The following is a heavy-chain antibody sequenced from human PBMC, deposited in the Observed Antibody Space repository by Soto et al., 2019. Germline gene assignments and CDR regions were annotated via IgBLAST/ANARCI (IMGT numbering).Heavy chain of an antibody. V-gene: IGHV4-34*01. CDR3: ARGGITLAWNYYYYGMDV. D-gene: IGHD3-10*01. Sequence: SETLSLTCGVSGGSLSGHYWSWIRQPPGKGLEWIGEITPIGSTTYNPSLKSRLSISLDMSKNQFSLNLTSVSAADTAVYYCARGGITLAWNYYYYGMDVWGQGTTVTVS. J-gene: IGHJ6*02. CDR2: ITPIGST. CDR1: GGSLSGHY.